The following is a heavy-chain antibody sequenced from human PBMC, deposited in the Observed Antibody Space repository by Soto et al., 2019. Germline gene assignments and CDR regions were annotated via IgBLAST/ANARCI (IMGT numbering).Heavy chain of an antibody. Sequence: QVQLVESGGGVVQPGRSLRVSCAASGFTFSNYAMHWVRQAPGKGLEWVAVVSYDGSKQFYADSVEGRFTISRDSSKSTLYLHMDNLRDEDTAVYYCARARVYYYDNSGYYSFDYWGQGPLVTVSS. V-gene: IGHV3-30-3*01. CDR2: VSYDGSKQ. J-gene: IGHJ4*02. CDR3: ARARVYYYDNSGYYSFDY. D-gene: IGHD3-22*01. CDR1: GFTFSNYA.